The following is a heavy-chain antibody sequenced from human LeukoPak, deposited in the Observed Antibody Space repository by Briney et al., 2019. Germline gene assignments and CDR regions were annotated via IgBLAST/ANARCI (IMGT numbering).Heavy chain of an antibody. Sequence: PGGSLRLSCAASGFTFSSYAMSWVRQAPGKGLEWVSAISGSGGSTYYADPVKGGFTISRDNSKNTLYLQMNSLRAEDTAVYYCAKDLSSIVGATRRSAFDIWGQGTMVTVSS. CDR3: AKDLSSIVGATRRSAFDI. D-gene: IGHD1-26*01. CDR1: GFTFSSYA. CDR2: ISGSGGST. V-gene: IGHV3-23*01. J-gene: IGHJ3*02.